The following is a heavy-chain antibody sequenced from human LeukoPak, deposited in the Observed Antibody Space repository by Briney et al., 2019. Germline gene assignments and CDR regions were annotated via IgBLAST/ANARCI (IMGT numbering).Heavy chain of an antibody. Sequence: PSETLSLTCTASGGSISSSSYYWGWIRQPPGKGLEWIGSIYYSGSTYYNPSLKSRVTISVDTSKNQFSLKLSSVTAADTAVYYCASHPTTTNYDFWSGYYGAYFDYWGQGTLVTVSS. J-gene: IGHJ4*02. CDR3: ASHPTTTNYDFWSGYYGAYFDY. CDR2: IYYSGST. V-gene: IGHV4-39*07. CDR1: GGSISSSSYY. D-gene: IGHD3-3*01.